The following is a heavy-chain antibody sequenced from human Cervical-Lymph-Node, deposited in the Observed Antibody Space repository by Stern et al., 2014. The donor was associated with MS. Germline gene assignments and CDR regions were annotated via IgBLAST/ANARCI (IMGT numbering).Heavy chain of an antibody. J-gene: IGHJ1*01. D-gene: IGHD2-15*01. CDR2: IGSSSSTI. CDR3: ARDYCSGGSCYGYFQH. Sequence: EVQLVESGGGLVQPGGSLRLSCAASGFLFSSYTMNWVRQAPGKGLEWISYIGSSSSTIYYADAVKGRFTISRDNAKNALYLQMNSLRDEDTAVYYCARDYCSGGSCYGYFQHWGQGTLVTVSS. V-gene: IGHV3-48*02. CDR1: GFLFSSYT.